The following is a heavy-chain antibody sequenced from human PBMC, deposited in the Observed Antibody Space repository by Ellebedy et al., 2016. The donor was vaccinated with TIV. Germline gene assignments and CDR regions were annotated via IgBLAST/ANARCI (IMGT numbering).Heavy chain of an antibody. D-gene: IGHD4-17*01. CDR3: ARDSDGDYTSFDL. Sequence: MPSETLSLTCSVSGVSISSSSDYWGWIRQPPGKGLEWIGSVDYSGRADNNPSPTSRVTSSVDTSKNQFSLKLTSVTAADTAVYFCARDSDGDYTSFDLWGRGALVIVSS. J-gene: IGHJ2*01. CDR1: GVSISSSSDY. V-gene: IGHV4-39*07. CDR2: VDYSGRA.